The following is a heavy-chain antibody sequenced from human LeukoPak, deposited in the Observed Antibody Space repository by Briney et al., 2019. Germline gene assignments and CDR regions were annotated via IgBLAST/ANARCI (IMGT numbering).Heavy chain of an antibody. J-gene: IGHJ4*02. CDR2: VNHGGST. Sequence: PSDTLSLTCAVYGGSFSGYYWSWIRQPPGKGLEWMGEVNHGGSTNYNPSLKSRLTISVDTSKNQFSLKLSSVTAADTAVYYCAREGVYYDILAAYYRPYYFDFWGQGTLVTVYS. CDR1: GGSFSGYY. CDR3: AREGVYYDILAAYYRPYYFDF. D-gene: IGHD3-9*01. V-gene: IGHV4-34*01.